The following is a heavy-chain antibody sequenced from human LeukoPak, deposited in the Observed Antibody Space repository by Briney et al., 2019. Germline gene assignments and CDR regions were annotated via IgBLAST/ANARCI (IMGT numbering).Heavy chain of an antibody. V-gene: IGHV1-46*01. CDR1: GYTFTVNH. D-gene: IGHD3-9*01. Sequence: ASVTVSFKASGYTFTVNHMHWVRQAPGQGLEWMGIINPSGGSTSYAQKFQGRVTMTRDTSTSTVYMELSSLRSEDTAVYYCARDYHRNDILNPWGQGTLVTVSS. CDR3: ARDYHRNDILNP. J-gene: IGHJ5*02. CDR2: INPSGGST.